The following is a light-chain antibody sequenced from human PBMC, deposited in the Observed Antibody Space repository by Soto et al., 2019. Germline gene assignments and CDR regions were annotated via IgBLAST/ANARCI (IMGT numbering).Light chain of an antibody. V-gene: IGLV2-14*01. CDR3: SSYTSSSTLGV. J-gene: IGLJ2*01. Sequence: QSALTQPASVSGSPGQSITISCTGTSSDVGAYNYVSWYQQHPGKAPKLMIYDVTYRPSGVSNRFSGSKSGVTASLTISGLQAEDEADYYCSSYTSSSTLGVFGGGTKLTVL. CDR2: DVT. CDR1: SSDVGAYNY.